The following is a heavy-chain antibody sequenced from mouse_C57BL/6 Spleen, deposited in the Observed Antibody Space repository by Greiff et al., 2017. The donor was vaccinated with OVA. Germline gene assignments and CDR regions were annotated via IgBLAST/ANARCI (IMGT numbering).Heavy chain of an antibody. D-gene: IGHD2-3*01. V-gene: IGHV1-85*01. J-gene: IGHJ1*03. Sequence: QVQLQQSGPELVKPGASVTLSCKASGYTFTSYDINWVKQRPGQGLEWIGWIYPRDGSTKYNEKFKGKATLTVDTSSSTAYMELHGRTSEDSAVYVCARYRDGYYWYFDGWGTGTTVTVSS. CDR1: GYTFTSYD. CDR2: IYPRDGST. CDR3: ARYRDGYYWYFDG.